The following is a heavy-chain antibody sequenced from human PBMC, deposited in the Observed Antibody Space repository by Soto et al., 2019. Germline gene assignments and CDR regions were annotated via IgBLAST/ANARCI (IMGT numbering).Heavy chain of an antibody. CDR2: ISNSGNNI. CDR3: AREEVGAITPFDY. V-gene: IGHV3-48*03. Sequence: EVQLVESGGGVVQPGGSLRLSCAASGFSFSSYEINWVRQAPGKGLEWVSYISNSGNNIYYADFVKGRFTISTDSAKKLVYLQMNSLRVEDTAVYYCAREEVGAITPFDYWGQGTLVTVSS. J-gene: IGHJ4*02. D-gene: IGHD1-26*01. CDR1: GFSFSSYE.